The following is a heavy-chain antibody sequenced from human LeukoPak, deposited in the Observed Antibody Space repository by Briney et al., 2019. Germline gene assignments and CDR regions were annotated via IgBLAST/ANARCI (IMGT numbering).Heavy chain of an antibody. Sequence: GGSLRLSCAASGFTFNLAWINWVRQAPGKGLEWVGRIKNKIDGGTTDYAAPVKGRFTISRDDSKNTVYLQMNSLKSEDTALYYCNTDGDYGDYVDSWGQGTLVTVSS. CDR2: IKNKIDGGTT. CDR1: GFTFNLAW. CDR3: NTDGDYGDYVDS. V-gene: IGHV3-15*07. D-gene: IGHD4-17*01. J-gene: IGHJ4*02.